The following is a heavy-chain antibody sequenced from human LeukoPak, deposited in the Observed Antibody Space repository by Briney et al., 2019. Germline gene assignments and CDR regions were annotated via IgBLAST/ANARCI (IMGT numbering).Heavy chain of an antibody. V-gene: IGHV4-34*01. D-gene: IGHD2-2*02. Sequence: SETLSLTCAVYGGSFSGYYWSWIRQPPGKGLEWIGEINHSGSTNYNPSLKSRVTISVDTSKNQFSLKLSSVTAADTAVYYCARVPHRYSSTSCHRPFDYWGQGTLVTVSS. CDR1: GGSFSGYY. CDR3: ARVPHRYSSTSCHRPFDY. J-gene: IGHJ4*02. CDR2: INHSGST.